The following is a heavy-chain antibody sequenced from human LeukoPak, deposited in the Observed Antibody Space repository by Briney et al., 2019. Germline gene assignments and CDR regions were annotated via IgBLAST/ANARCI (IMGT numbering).Heavy chain of an antibody. CDR1: GGSISGYY. V-gene: IGHV4-59*01. CDR3: ARLGNQWGSYRYINWFEP. J-gene: IGHJ5*02. D-gene: IGHD3-16*02. CDR2: IHYSGST. Sequence: SETLSLTCTVSGGSISGYYWSWIRQPPGKGLEWIGYIHYSGSTNYHPSLKSRVTISEDTSKNQFSLKLRSVTAADTALYYCARLGNQWGSYRYINWFEPWGQGPLVIVSS.